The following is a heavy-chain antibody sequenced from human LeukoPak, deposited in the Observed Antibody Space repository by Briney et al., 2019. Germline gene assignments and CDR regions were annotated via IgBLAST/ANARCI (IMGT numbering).Heavy chain of an antibody. CDR3: AGTWPNYDFWRGPNFDY. CDR2: ISAYNGNT. CDR1: GYTFTSYY. V-gene: IGHV1-18*04. J-gene: IGHJ4*02. Sequence: GASVKVSCKASGYTFTSYYMHWVRQAPGQGREWMGWISAYNGNTNYAQKLQGRVTMTTDTSTSTAYMELRSLRSDDTAVYYCAGTWPNYDFWRGPNFDYWGQGTLVTVSS. D-gene: IGHD3-3*01.